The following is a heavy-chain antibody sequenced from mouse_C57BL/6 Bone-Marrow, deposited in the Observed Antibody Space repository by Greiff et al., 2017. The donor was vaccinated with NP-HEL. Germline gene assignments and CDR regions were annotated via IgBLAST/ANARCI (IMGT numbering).Heavy chain of an antibody. CDR1: GFSLTSYG. V-gene: IGHV2-5*01. CDR3: AKASYDGYYAMDY. D-gene: IGHD2-3*01. J-gene: IGHJ4*01. Sequence: QVQLQQSGPGLVQPSQSLSITCTVSGFSLTSYGVHWVRQSPGKGLEWLGVIWRGGSTDYNAAFMSRLSITKDNSKSQVFCKMNSLQADDTAIYYCAKASYDGYYAMDYWGQGTSVTVSS. CDR2: IWRGGST.